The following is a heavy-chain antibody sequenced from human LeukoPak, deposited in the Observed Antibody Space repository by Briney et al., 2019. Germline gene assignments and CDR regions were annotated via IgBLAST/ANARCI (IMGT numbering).Heavy chain of an antibody. J-gene: IGHJ4*02. D-gene: IGHD6-6*01. CDR3: ARDPSSSSPFDY. CDR1: GYTFTSYY. Sequence: ASVKVSCKASGYTFTSYYMHWVRQAPGQGLEWLGIINPSGDSTSYAQRFQGRVTMTRDMSTSTVYMELSSLRSEDTAVYYCARDPSSSSPFDYWGQGTLVTVSS. V-gene: IGHV1-46*01. CDR2: INPSGDST.